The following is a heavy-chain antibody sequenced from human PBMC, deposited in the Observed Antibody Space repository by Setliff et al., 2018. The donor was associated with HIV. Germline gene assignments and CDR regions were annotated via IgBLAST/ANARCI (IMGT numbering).Heavy chain of an antibody. CDR3: ARVPPQSAPNGAAVDAFDI. Sequence: PSETLSLTCAVYGGSLSGYYWSWIRQPPGKGLEWIGEISHSGITNYNPFLKNRVSISVDTSKNQFSLKLTSVTAADTAVYYCARVPPQSAPNGAAVDAFDIWGQGTMVTV. CDR1: GGSLSGYY. J-gene: IGHJ3*02. CDR2: ISHSGIT. V-gene: IGHV4-34*01. D-gene: IGHD6-13*01.